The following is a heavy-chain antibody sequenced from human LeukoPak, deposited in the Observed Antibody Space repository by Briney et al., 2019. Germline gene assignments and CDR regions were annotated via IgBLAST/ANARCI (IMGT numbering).Heavy chain of an antibody. CDR3: ARVPADF. CDR2: ISRISDYT. J-gene: IGHJ4*02. V-gene: IGHV3-21*01. CDR1: GFRFSSYS. Sequence: GGSLRLSCVASGFRFSSYSMNWVRQAPGKGLEWVSSISRISDYTYYADSVKGRFTISRDNAKKSLYLQMNSLRAEDTAVYYCARVPADFWGQGTLVTVSS.